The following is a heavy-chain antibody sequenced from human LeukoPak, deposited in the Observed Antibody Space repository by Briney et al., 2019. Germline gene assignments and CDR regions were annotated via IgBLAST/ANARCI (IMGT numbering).Heavy chain of an antibody. CDR1: GRTFSSYA. CDR2: IIPIFGTA. D-gene: IGHD1-26*01. J-gene: IGHJ4*02. Sequence: ASVKVSCKVSGRTFSSYAISWVRQAPGQGLEWMGGIIPIFGTANYAQKFQGRVTITADESTSTDYMELSSLRSEDTAVYYCAGYSGSYPMDYWGQGTLVTVSS. V-gene: IGHV1-69*01. CDR3: AGYSGSYPMDY.